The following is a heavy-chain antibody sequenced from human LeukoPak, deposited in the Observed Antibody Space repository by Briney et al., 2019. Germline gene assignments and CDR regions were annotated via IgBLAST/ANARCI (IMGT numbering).Heavy chain of an antibody. CDR1: GGTFSSYA. D-gene: IGHD1-26*01. V-gene: IGHV1-69*05. Sequence: GASVKVSCKASGGTFSSYAISWVRQAPGQGLEWMGGIIPIFGTTNYAQKFQGRVTITTDESTSTAYMELSSLRSEDTAVYYCASNRDSGSYSFDYWGQGTLVTVSS. CDR3: ASNRDSGSYSFDY. J-gene: IGHJ4*02. CDR2: IIPIFGTT.